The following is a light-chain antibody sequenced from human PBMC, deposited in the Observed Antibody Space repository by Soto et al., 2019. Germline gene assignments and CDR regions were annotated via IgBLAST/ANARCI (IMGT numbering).Light chain of an antibody. Sequence: AIQLTQSPSSLSASGGDRVTLSCRASQGIGNDLAWCQQKPGKAPRLLIFAASNLQSGVPSRFSGSGSGTDFTLTISRLQPEDFATYYCLQLYNFSWTVGQGTKVDIK. J-gene: IGKJ1*01. CDR2: AAS. V-gene: IGKV1-6*01. CDR3: LQLYNFSWT. CDR1: QGIGND.